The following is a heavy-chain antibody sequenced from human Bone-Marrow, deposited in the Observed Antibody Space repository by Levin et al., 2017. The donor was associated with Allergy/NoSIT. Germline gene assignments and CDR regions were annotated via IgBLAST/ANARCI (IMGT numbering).Heavy chain of an antibody. V-gene: IGHV1-69*06. J-gene: IGHJ6*02. D-gene: IGHD2-2*01. CDR3: ARLPDFAALGYCSSTSCYPYYYYGMDV. Sequence: SVKVSCKASGGTFSSYAISWVRQAPGQGLEWMGGIIPIFGTANYAQKFQGRVTITADKSTSTAYMELSSLRSEDTAVYYCARLPDFAALGYCSSTSCYPYYYYGMDVWGQGTTVTVSS. CDR2: IIPIFGTA. CDR1: GGTFSSYA.